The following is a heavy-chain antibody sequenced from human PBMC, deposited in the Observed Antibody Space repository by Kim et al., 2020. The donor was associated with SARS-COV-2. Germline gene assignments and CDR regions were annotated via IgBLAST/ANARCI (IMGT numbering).Heavy chain of an antibody. CDR2: INEDGSEK. V-gene: IGHV3-7*01. CDR3: GRGRVEEVY. CDR1: GFTFSNHW. D-gene: IGHD1-1*01. J-gene: IGHJ4*02. Sequence: GGSLRLSCAASGFTFSNHWMNWVRQAPGKGLEWVASINEDGSEKYYVDSVKGRFSISRDNAKNSLYLEMNSLIAEDTAVYYWGRGRVEEVYWGQGMLVTVSS.